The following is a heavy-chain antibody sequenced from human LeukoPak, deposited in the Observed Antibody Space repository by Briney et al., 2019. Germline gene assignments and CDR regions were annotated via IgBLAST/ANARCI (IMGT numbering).Heavy chain of an antibody. CDR2: ISYDGSNK. D-gene: IGHD5-18*01. Sequence: GGSLRLSCAASGFTFSSYAMHWVRQAPGKGLEWVAVISYDGSNKYYADSVKGRFTISRDNSKNTLYLQMNSLRAEDTAVYYCAREGATAAPYWGQGTLVTVSS. CDR1: GFTFSSYA. V-gene: IGHV3-30*04. CDR3: AREGATAAPY. J-gene: IGHJ4*02.